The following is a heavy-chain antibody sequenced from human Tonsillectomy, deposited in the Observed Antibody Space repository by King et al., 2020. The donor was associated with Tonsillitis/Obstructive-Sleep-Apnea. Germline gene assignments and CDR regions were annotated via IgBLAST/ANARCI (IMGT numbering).Heavy chain of an antibody. Sequence: VQLVESGGGLVQPGGSLRLSCAASGFTFRSYEMNWVRQAPGKGLEWVSYISSSGSTIYYADSVKGRFTISRDNAKNSLYLKINRLRAEDTAVYYCARGPPTIEAIFSYYYGMDVWGQGTTVIVSS. J-gene: IGHJ6*02. CDR1: GFTFRSYE. CDR2: ISSSGSTI. CDR3: ARGPPTIEAIFSYYYGMDV. V-gene: IGHV3-48*03. D-gene: IGHD3-9*01.